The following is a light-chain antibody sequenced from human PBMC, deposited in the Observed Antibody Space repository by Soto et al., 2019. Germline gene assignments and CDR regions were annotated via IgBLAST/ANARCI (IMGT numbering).Light chain of an antibody. CDR1: QAIGDW. CDR2: ATS. Sequence: DIQMTQSPSSVSASVGDRVTITCRASQAIGDWLAWYQQKPGKAPNLLIYATSTLQSGVPSRFSGRGSETEFSLTISRLQPEDFATYYCQQADIYQLTFGGGTRVEI. CDR3: QQADIYQLT. J-gene: IGKJ4*01. V-gene: IGKV1-12*01.